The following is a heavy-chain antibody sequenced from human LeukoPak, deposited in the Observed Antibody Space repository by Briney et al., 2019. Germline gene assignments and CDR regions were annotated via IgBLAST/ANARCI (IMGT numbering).Heavy chain of an antibody. CDR2: INHSGST. V-gene: IGHV4-34*01. D-gene: IGHD3-22*01. CDR1: GGSFSGYY. Sequence: SETLSLTCAVYGGSFSGYYWSWIRQPPGEGVEWIGEINHSGSTNYNPSLKSRVTISVDTSKNQFSLKLSSVTAADTAVYYCARGLINDSSGYYFDYWGQGTLVTVSS. J-gene: IGHJ4*02. CDR3: ARGLINDSSGYYFDY.